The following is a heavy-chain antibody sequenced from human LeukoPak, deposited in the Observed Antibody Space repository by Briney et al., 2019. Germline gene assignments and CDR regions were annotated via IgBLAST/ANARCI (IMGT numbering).Heavy chain of an antibody. D-gene: IGHD2-2*01. CDR2: INSDGSST. CDR1: GFTFSSYW. CDR3: ARVIRYCSSTSCSGYYFDY. J-gene: IGHJ4*02. V-gene: IGHV3-74*01. Sequence: PGESLRLSCAASGFTFSSYWMHWVRQAPGKGLVWVSRINSDGSSTSYADSVKGRFTISRDNAKNTLYLQMNSLRAEDTAVYYCARVIRYCSSTSCSGYYFDYWGQGTLVTVSS.